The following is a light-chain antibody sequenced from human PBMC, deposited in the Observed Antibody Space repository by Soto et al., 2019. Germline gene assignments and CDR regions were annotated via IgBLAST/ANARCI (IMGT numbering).Light chain of an antibody. V-gene: IGKV3-20*01. CDR2: NDS. J-gene: IGKJ2*01. CDR1: QSLSSTS. Sequence: EIVLSQSPGTLSLSQGEGATLSCRASQSLSSTSFDWYQHKPRHALTVYISNDSTSATGISETFSGSASGTDFTLTNNKLEAEDFAVYYYQYYNSFPYTFSKVTKVDIK. CDR3: QYYNSFPYT.